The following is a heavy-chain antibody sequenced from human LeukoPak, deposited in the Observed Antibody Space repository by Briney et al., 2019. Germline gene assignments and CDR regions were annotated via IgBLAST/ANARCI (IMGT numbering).Heavy chain of an antibody. CDR1: GYTFIDYY. D-gene: IGHD6-25*01. CDR3: ARNTQRGTYNWFDP. CDR2: INPNSGGT. Sequence: ASVKVSCKAPGYTFIDYYMHWVRQAPGQGLEWLGRINPNSGGTNYAQKFQGRVTLTRDTSISTAYMELSRLKSDDTAVYYCARNTQRGTYNWFDPWGQGTLVTVSS. J-gene: IGHJ5*02. V-gene: IGHV1-2*06.